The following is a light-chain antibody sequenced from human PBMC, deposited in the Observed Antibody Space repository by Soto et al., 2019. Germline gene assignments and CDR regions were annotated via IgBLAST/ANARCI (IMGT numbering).Light chain of an antibody. Sequence: EVVMTQSPATLSVSQGGRATLACRASQSISGTLAWYQQKPGQAPRLLIHGASTRAPGFPARFRGSGSGTAFALTISLLQSEDCSVYDCQQYDNWPLTFGQGLKVEI. CDR3: QQYDNWPLT. J-gene: IGKJ1*01. V-gene: IGKV3-15*01. CDR1: QSISGT. CDR2: GAS.